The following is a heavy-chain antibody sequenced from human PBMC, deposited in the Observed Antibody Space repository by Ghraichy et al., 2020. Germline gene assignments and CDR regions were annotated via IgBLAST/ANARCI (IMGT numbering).Heavy chain of an antibody. CDR2: INSGSTYI. J-gene: IGHJ4*02. Sequence: GGSLRLSCAASGFTFSSYSMNWVRQAPGKGLEWVSCINSGSTYIYYADSVKGRFTIARDNAKNSLYLQMNSLRAADTAVYYCARAPGYCTGTSCHSDYFDYWGQGTLVTVSS. D-gene: IGHD2-8*02. CDR3: ARAPGYCTGTSCHSDYFDY. V-gene: IGHV3-21*01. CDR1: GFTFSSYS.